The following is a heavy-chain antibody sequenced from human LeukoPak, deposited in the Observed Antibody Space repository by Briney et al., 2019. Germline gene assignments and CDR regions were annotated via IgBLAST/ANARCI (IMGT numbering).Heavy chain of an antibody. CDR2: ISGSGGST. J-gene: IGHJ4*02. V-gene: IGHV3-23*01. CDR3: AKDSRGFSYGFSSLNY. D-gene: IGHD5-18*01. CDR1: GFTFSSYA. Sequence: PGGPLRLSCAASGFTFSSYAMSRVRQAPGKGLEWVSAISGSGGSTYYADSVKGRFTISRDNSKNTLYLQMNSLRAEDTAVYYCAKDSRGFSYGFSSLNYWGRGTLVTVSS.